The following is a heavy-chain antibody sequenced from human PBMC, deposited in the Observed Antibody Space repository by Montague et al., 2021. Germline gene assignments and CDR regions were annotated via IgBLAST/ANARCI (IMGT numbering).Heavy chain of an antibody. CDR1: GGSINSECYY. D-gene: IGHD4-23*01. Sequence: SLSLTCTVSGGSINSECYYWSWIRQHPGKELEWIGSIYSSGNTYYSPSLGSRITISVATTQNQLSLRLTSVTAADTAVYFCPSRNDYSGSCFGSLGQGTLVTVSA. CDR3: PSRNDYSGSCFGS. CDR2: IYSSGNT. J-gene: IGHJ4*02. V-gene: IGHV4-31*03.